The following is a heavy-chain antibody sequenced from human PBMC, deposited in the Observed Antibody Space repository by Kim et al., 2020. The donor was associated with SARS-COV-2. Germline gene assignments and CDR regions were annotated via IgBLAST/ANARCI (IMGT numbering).Heavy chain of an antibody. V-gene: IGHV4-39*07. CDR3: ARDDSSGSNKDY. Sequence: YTTPHLKSPLTISVDTSKNQFSLKLSSVTAADTAVYYCARDDSSGSNKDYWGQGTLVTVSS. D-gene: IGHD3-22*01. J-gene: IGHJ4*02.